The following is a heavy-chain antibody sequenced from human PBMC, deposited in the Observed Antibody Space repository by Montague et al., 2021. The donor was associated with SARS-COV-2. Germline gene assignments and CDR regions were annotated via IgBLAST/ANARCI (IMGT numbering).Heavy chain of an antibody. Sequence: SETLSLTCTVSGGSMMSPSFHWDWIRQAPGKGLEWIGEINHSGSTNYNPSLKSRVTISVDTSKNQFSLKLSSVTAADTAVYYCARGRRILLWFGELLSGGDYYGMGVWGQGTTVTVSS. CDR3: ARGRRILLWFGELLSGGDYYGMGV. D-gene: IGHD3-10*01. V-gene: IGHV4-39*07. CDR2: INHSGST. CDR1: GGSMMSPSFH. J-gene: IGHJ6*02.